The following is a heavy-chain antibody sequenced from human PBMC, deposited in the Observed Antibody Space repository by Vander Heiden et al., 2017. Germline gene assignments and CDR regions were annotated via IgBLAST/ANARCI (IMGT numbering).Heavy chain of an antibody. CDR2: ISHDGSTE. CDR1: GFHFNKYP. J-gene: IGHJ6*02. Sequence: QVQVVESGGGVVPPGRSLKLASVGSGFHFNKYPIHWVRQGPGKGLEWVAVISHDGSTEYYADSLKGRFTVSRDNSRNTVFLQMRSLRQDDTGVYYCVKDGQDFWSGYFLQGMDVWGQGTTVSVSS. CDR3: VKDGQDFWSGYFLQGMDV. D-gene: IGHD3-3*01. V-gene: IGHV3-30*04.